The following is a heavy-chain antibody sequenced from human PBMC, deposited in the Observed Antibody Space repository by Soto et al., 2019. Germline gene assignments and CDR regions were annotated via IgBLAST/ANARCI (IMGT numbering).Heavy chain of an antibody. CDR3: ARLNGQDYYDSSGYYGMDV. CDR1: GYSFTSYW. J-gene: IGHJ6*02. V-gene: IGHV5-51*01. CDR2: IYPGDSDT. Sequence: PGESLKISCKGSGYSFTSYWIGWVRQMPGKGLEWMGIIYPGDSDTRYSPSFQGQVTISADKSISTAYLQWSSLKASDTAMYYCARLNGQDYYDSSGYYGMDVWGQGTTVTVS. D-gene: IGHD3-22*01.